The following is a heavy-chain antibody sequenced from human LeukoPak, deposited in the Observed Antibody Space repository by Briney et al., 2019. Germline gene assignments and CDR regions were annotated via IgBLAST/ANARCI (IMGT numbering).Heavy chain of an antibody. D-gene: IGHD6-13*01. Sequence: GGSLRLSCAASGFTVSSNYMSWVRQAPGKGLEWVSVIYSGGSTYYADSVKGRFTISRDNSKNTLYLQMNSLRAEDTAVCYCAKSIGAAGTGVDYWGQGTLVTVSS. CDR3: AKSIGAAGTGVDY. V-gene: IGHV3-66*01. J-gene: IGHJ4*02. CDR2: IYSGGST. CDR1: GFTVSSNY.